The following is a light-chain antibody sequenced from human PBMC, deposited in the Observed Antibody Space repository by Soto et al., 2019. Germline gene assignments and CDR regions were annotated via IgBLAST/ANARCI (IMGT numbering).Light chain of an antibody. J-gene: IGKJ2*01. Sequence: DIQMTQSPSTLSASVGDRVTITCRASQSISSWLAWYQQKPGKAPKLLIYKASTLETGVPSRFSGSGSGTEFTLTISSLQPDDFATYYCQQYNSYPYTFGQGTKLEIK. CDR2: KAS. CDR1: QSISSW. CDR3: QQYNSYPYT. V-gene: IGKV1-5*03.